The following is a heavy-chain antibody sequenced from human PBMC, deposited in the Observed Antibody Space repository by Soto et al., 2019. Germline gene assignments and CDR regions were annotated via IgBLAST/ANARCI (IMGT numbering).Heavy chain of an antibody. Sequence: EVQLVQSGAEVKKPGESLKISCKASGYSFPSYWIGWVRQMPGKGLEWMGIIYPGHSDIRYGPSFQGQVTISADKSISTAYLQWSSLKASDTAIYYCARHYATEITVHGMDVWGQGTTVTVSS. CDR2: IYPGHSDI. D-gene: IGHD1-20*01. CDR3: ARHYATEITVHGMDV. V-gene: IGHV5-51*01. CDR1: GYSFPSYW. J-gene: IGHJ6*02.